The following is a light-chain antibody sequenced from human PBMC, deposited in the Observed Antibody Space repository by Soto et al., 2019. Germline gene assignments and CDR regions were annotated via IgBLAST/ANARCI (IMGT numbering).Light chain of an antibody. CDR3: SSYAGSTAVVV. CDR1: RSDVGSYNL. Sequence: QSVLTQPASVSGSPGQSITIPCTGTRSDVGSYNLVSWYQQHPGQAPKLIIYEVTKRPSGVSFRLSGSKSGNTASPTISGLQAEDEADYYCSSYAGSTAVVVFGGGTKVTVL. V-gene: IGLV2-23*02. CDR2: EVT. J-gene: IGLJ2*01.